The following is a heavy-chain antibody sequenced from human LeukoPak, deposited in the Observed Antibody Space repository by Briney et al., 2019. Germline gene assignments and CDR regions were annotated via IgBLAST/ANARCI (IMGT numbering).Heavy chain of an antibody. CDR1: GGSISSYY. CDR2: IYTSGST. J-gene: IGHJ4*02. V-gene: IGHV4-4*07. D-gene: IGHD5-24*01. CDR3: ARSGRMATITYYFDY. Sequence: SETLSLTCTVSGGSISSYYWSWIRQPAGKGLEWIGRIYTSGSTNYNPSLKSRVTMSVDTPKNQFSLKLSSVTAADTAVYYCARSGRMATITYYFDYWGQGTLVTVSS.